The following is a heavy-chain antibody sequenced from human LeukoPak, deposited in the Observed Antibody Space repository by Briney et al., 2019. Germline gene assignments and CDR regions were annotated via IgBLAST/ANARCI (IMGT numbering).Heavy chain of an antibody. Sequence: GGSLRLSCAASGFTFSTYGMDWVRQAPGKGLEWVAYIRYDGSNKNYADSVKGRFTISRDKSKNTLYLQMSSLRAEDTAVYYCAKVVTGYCSTTSCPFDSWGQGTLVTVSS. J-gene: IGHJ4*02. CDR1: GFTFSTYG. CDR3: AKVVTGYCSTTSCPFDS. V-gene: IGHV3-30*02. D-gene: IGHD2-2*01. CDR2: IRYDGSNK.